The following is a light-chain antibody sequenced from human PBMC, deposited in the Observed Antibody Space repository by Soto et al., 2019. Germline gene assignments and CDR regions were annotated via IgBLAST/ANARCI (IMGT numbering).Light chain of an antibody. V-gene: IGLV2-14*01. J-gene: IGLJ2*01. Sequence: QSALTQPASVSGSPGQSVTISCTGTSSDVGGYNYVSWYQLHPGNAHNLMIYNVSHRPSGVSDRFSGSKSGNTASLTISGLQSEDEADYYCSECASSRTGEVVFGGGTKLTVL. CDR3: SECASSRTGEVV. CDR1: SSDVGGYNY. CDR2: NVS.